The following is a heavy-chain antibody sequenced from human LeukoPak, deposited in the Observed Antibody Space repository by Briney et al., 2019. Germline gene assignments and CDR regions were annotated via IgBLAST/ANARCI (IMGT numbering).Heavy chain of an antibody. V-gene: IGHV3-7*01. J-gene: IGHJ4*02. CDR3: ARRGYCSSTSCYSFDY. CDR1: GFTFSSYW. CDR2: IKQGGSEK. Sequence: GGSLRLSCAASGFTFSSYWMSWVRQAPGKGLEWVANIKQGGSEKYYVDSVKGRFTISRDNAKNSLYLQMNSLRAEDTAVYYCARRGYCSSTSCYSFDYWGQGTLVTVSS. D-gene: IGHD2-2*01.